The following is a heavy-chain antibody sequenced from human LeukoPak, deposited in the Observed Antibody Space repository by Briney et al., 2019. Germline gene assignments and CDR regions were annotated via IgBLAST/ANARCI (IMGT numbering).Heavy chain of an antibody. J-gene: IGHJ6*03. CDR1: GGSISSSNW. V-gene: IGHV4-4*02. CDR2: IYHSGST. CDR3: AAHSYGYSSLYYYYYMDV. D-gene: IGHD5-18*01. Sequence: SGTLSLTCAVSGGSISSSNWWSWVRQPPGKGLEWIGEIYHSGSTNYNPSLKSRVTISVDKSKNQFSLKLSSVTAADTAVYYCAAHSYGYSSLYYYYYMDVWGKGTTVTVSS.